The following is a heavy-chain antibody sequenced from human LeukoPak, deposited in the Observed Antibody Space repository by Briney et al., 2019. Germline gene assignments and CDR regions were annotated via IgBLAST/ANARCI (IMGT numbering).Heavy chain of an antibody. J-gene: IGHJ6*03. CDR3: ARRWADRVVRGEDDYYYMDV. CDR2: IYHSGRT. V-gene: IGHV4-38-2*02. CDR1: GGSISSGYY. D-gene: IGHD3-10*01. Sequence: TSETLSLTCTVSGGSISSGYYWGWIRQPPGKGLEWIGSIYHSGRTNYNPSLKSRVTISIDTSKNQFSLKLTSVTAADTAMYYCARRWADRVVRGEDDYYYMDVWGKGTTVTISS.